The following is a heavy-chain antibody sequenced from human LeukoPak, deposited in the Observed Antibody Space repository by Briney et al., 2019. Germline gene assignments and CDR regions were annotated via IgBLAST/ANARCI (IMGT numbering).Heavy chain of an antibody. Sequence: SETLSLTCTVSGGSISSGGYYWSWIRQHPGKGLEWIGYIYYSGSTYYNPSLKSRVTISVDTSKNQFSLKLSSVTAADTAVYYCARDYYDGSGYYHLDYWGQGTLVTVSS. J-gene: IGHJ4*02. CDR3: ARDYYDGSGYYHLDY. CDR2: IYYSGST. V-gene: IGHV4-31*03. D-gene: IGHD3-22*01. CDR1: GGSISSGGYY.